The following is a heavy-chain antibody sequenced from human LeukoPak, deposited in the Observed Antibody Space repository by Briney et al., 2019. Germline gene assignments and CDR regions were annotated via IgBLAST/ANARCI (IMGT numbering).Heavy chain of an antibody. D-gene: IGHD2-15*01. Sequence: GASVKVSCKASGYTFTNYYMHWVRQAPGQGLEWMGWINPNSGGTNYAQKFQGRVTMTRDTSISTAYMELSRLRSDDTAVYYCARDIVVVVAATLEDDAFDIWGQGTMVTVSS. CDR3: ARDIVVVVAATLEDDAFDI. CDR1: GYTFTNYY. CDR2: INPNSGGT. V-gene: IGHV1-2*02. J-gene: IGHJ3*02.